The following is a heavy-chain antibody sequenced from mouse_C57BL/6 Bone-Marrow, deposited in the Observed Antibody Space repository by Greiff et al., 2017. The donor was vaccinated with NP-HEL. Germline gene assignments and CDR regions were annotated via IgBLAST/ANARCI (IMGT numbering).Heavy chain of an antibody. D-gene: IGHD1-1*01. Sequence: EVQLQQSGPELVKPGASVKISCKASGYTFTDYYMNWVKQSHGKSLEWIGDINPNNGGTSYNQKFKGKATLTVDKSSSTAYMELRSLTSEDSAVYYCARLVAWYFDVWGTGTTVTVSS. V-gene: IGHV1-26*01. CDR3: ARLVAWYFDV. J-gene: IGHJ1*03. CDR2: INPNNGGT. CDR1: GYTFTDYY.